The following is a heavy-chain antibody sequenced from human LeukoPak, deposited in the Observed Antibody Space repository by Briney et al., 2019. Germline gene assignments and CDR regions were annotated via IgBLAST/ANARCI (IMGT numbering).Heavy chain of an antibody. J-gene: IGHJ4*02. CDR1: GFTFSNAW. CDR3: TTDPCGGDCYQTFRYDSSGYYYFDY. CDR2: IKSKTDGGTT. Sequence: GGSLRLSCAASGFTFSNAWMSWVRQAPGKGLEWVGRIKSKTDGGTTDYAAPVKGRFTISRDDSKNTLYLQMNSLKTEDTAVYYCTTDPCGGDCYQTFRYDSSGYYYFDYWGQGTLVTVSS. D-gene: IGHD3-22*01. V-gene: IGHV3-15*01.